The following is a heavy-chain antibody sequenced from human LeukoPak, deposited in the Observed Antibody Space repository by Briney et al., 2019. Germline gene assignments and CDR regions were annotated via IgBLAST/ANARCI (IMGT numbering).Heavy chain of an antibody. CDR3: ARDSKAAAGLDY. CDR1: GGSISSGGYY. V-gene: IGHV4-61*08. CDR2: IYYSGST. J-gene: IGHJ4*02. Sequence: RASQTLSLTCTVSGGSISSGGYYWSWIRQPPGKGLEWIGYIYYSGSTNYNPSLKSRVTISVDMSKNQFSLKLSSVTAADTAVYYCARDSKAAAGLDYWGQGTLVTVSS. D-gene: IGHD6-13*01.